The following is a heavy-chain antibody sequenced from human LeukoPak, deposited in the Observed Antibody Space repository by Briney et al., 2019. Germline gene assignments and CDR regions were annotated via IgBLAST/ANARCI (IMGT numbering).Heavy chain of an antibody. J-gene: IGHJ6*02. V-gene: IGHV4-31*03. CDR2: IYYSGGT. Sequence: SETLSLTCTVSGGSISSGGYYWSWIRQQPGKGLEWIGYIYYSGGTYYNPSLKSRVTISVDTSKNQFSLKLSSVTAADTAVYYCARDMVTPGGYYYYGMDVWGQGTTVTVSS. D-gene: IGHD4-23*01. CDR1: GGSISSGGYY. CDR3: ARDMVTPGGYYYYGMDV.